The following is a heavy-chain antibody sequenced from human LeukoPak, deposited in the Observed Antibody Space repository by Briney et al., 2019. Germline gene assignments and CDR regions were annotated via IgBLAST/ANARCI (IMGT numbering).Heavy chain of an antibody. Sequence: PGGSLRLSCAASGFTFSSYAMSWVRQAPGKGLEWVSAISGSGGSTYYADSVKGRFTISRDNSKNTLCLQMNSLRAEDTAVYYCAKLDVLLWFGERYFPRRVHGGYWGQGTLVTVSS. CDR1: GFTFSSYA. D-gene: IGHD3-10*01. CDR3: AKLDVLLWFGERYFPRRVHGGY. CDR2: ISGSGGST. J-gene: IGHJ4*02. V-gene: IGHV3-23*01.